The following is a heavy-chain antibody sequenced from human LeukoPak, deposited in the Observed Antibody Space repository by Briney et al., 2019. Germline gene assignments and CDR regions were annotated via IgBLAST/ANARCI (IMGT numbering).Heavy chain of an antibody. J-gene: IGHJ6*02. CDR2: INPNSGGT. CDR3: ASAPRYCSGGSCYLHGYYGMDV. CDR1: GYTFTGYY. Sequence: ASVKVSCKASGYTFTGYYMHWVRQAPGQGLEWMGWINPNSGGTNYAQKFQGRVTMTRDTSISTAYMELSRLRSDDTAVYYCASAPRYCSGGSCYLHGYYGMDVWGQGTTVTVSS. V-gene: IGHV1-2*02. D-gene: IGHD2-15*01.